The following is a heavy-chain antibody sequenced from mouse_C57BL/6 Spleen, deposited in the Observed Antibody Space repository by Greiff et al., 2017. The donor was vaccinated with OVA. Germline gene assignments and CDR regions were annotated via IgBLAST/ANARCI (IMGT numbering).Heavy chain of an antibody. J-gene: IGHJ2*01. Sequence: QVQLQQPGAELVMPGASVKLSCKASGYTFTSYWMHWVKQRPGQGLEWIGELDPSDSYTNYNQKFKGKSTLTVDKSSSTAYMQLSSLTSEDSAVYYCARGGKNLLLRFDYWGQGTTLTVSS. CDR1: GYTFTSYW. D-gene: IGHD1-1*01. V-gene: IGHV1-69*01. CDR3: ARGGKNLLLRFDY. CDR2: LDPSDSYT.